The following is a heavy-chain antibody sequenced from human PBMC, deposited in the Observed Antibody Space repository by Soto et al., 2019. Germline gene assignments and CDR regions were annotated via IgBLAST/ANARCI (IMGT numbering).Heavy chain of an antibody. D-gene: IGHD6-13*01. V-gene: IGHV3-15*07. Sequence: PGGSLRLSCAASGFTFSNAWMNWVRQAPGKGLEWVGRIKSKTDGGTTDYAAPVKGRFTISRDDSKNTLYLQMNSLKTEDTAVYYCTTAPPYNIAAAVRYYYYGMDVWGQGTTVTVSS. CDR1: GFTFSNAW. CDR2: IKSKTDGGTT. CDR3: TTAPPYNIAAAVRYYYYGMDV. J-gene: IGHJ6*02.